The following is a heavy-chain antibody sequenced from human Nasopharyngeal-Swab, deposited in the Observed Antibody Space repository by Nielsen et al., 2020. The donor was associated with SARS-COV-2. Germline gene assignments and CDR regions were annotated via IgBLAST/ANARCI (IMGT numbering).Heavy chain of an antibody. J-gene: IGHJ6*02. Sequence: GGSLRLSCAASGFTFSSSYMNWVRQAPGKGLEWVSVIYSGGSTYYADSVKGRFTISRDISKYTLYLQMNSLRAEDTAVYYCARDRSSWTYYYYGMDVWGQGTTVTVSS. CDR3: ARDRSSWTYYYYGMDV. CDR2: IYSGGST. V-gene: IGHV3-53*01. D-gene: IGHD6-13*01. CDR1: GFTFSSSY.